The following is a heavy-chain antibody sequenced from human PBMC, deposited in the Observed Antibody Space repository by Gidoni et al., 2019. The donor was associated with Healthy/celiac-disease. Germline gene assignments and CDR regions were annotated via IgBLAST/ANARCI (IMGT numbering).Heavy chain of an antibody. D-gene: IGHD3-3*01. CDR2: IYSGGST. Sequence: EVQLVESGGGLIQPGGSLRLSCAASGFTVSSNYMSWVRQAPGKGLEWVSGIYSGGSTYYADSVKGRFTISRDNSKNTLYLQMNSLRAEDTAVYYCARDQSYYEDNYGMDVWGQGTTVTVSS. CDR1: GFTVSSNY. J-gene: IGHJ6*02. CDR3: ARDQSYYEDNYGMDV. V-gene: IGHV3-53*01.